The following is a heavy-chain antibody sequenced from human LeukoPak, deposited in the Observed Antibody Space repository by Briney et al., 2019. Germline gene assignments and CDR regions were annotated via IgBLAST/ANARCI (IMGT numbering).Heavy chain of an antibody. CDR2: VSYDGSNK. CDR3: AKDSRDWTYFDF. Sequence: GGSLRLSCAASGFTFSSYAMHWVRQAPGKGLEWVAVVSYDGSNKYYADSVKGRFTISRDNFKNTLYLQMNSLRAEDTAVYYCAKDSRDWTYFDFWGQGTLVTVSS. J-gene: IGHJ4*02. D-gene: IGHD3/OR15-3a*01. CDR1: GFTFSSYA. V-gene: IGHV3-30-3*01.